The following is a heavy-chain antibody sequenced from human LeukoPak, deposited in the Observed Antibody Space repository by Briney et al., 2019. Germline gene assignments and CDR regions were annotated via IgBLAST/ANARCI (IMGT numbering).Heavy chain of an antibody. CDR1: GVSVSSGSYY. Sequence: SETLSLTCTVSGVSVSSGSYYWSWIRQPPGKGLEWIGDINYFGSAKYNPSLGSRVTISIDTSKNQFSLNLISVTAEDTAIYYCVRVGDSSTGSVLDCWGPGTLVTVSS. CDR2: INYFGSA. CDR3: VRVGDSSTGSVLDC. D-gene: IGHD2-8*02. V-gene: IGHV4-61*01. J-gene: IGHJ4*02.